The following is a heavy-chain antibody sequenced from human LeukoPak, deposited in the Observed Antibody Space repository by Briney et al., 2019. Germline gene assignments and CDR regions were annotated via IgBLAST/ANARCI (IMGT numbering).Heavy chain of an antibody. D-gene: IGHD6-19*01. CDR1: GGSFSGYY. J-gene: IGHJ4*02. V-gene: IGHV4-34*01. CDR3: ARVPRGVAVAGTRKYYFDY. Sequence: PSETLPLTCAVYGGSFSGYYWSWIRQPPGKGLEWIGELNHSGTTNYNPSLKSRVPIPVDTSKNPFSLTLRSVPAADAAVYYCARVPRGVAVAGTRKYYFDYWGQGTLVTVSS. CDR2: LNHSGTT.